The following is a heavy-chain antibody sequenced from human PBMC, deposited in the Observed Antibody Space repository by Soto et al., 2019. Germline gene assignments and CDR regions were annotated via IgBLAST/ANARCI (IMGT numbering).Heavy chain of an antibody. CDR2: INHSGST. D-gene: IGHD6-13*01. V-gene: IGHV4-34*01. Sequence: TLSLTCAVYGGSFSGYYWSWIRQPPGKGLEWIGEINHSGSTNYNPSLKGRVTISVDTSKNQFSLKLSSVTAADTAVYYCAKIPVEAAGTVNWFDPWGQGTLVTVSS. J-gene: IGHJ5*02. CDR3: AKIPVEAAGTVNWFDP. CDR1: GGSFSGYY.